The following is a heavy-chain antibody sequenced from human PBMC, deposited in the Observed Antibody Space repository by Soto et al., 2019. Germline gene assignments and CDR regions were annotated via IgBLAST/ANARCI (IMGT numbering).Heavy chain of an antibody. D-gene: IGHD3-10*02. V-gene: IGHV4-4*02. CDR3: ARREWSGSTSHFYFDY. Sequence: SETLSLTCAVSGGSIISSNWWNWVRQPPGKGLEWIGEIYHSGSTYYKPSLKSRVAMSVDTSKNQFSLKLTSATAADTAVYYCARREWSGSTSHFYFDYWGQGVLVTVSS. J-gene: IGHJ4*02. CDR1: GGSIISSNW. CDR2: IYHSGST.